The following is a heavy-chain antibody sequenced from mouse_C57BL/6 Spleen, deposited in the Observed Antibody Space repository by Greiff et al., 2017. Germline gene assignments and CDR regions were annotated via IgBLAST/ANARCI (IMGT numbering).Heavy chain of an antibody. Sequence: EVMLVESGGGLVKPGGSLKLSCAASGFTFSSYAMSWVRQTPEKRLEWVATISDGGSYTYYPDNVKGRFTISRDNAKNNLYLQMSHLKSEDTAMYYCARVGNYVFAYWGQGTLVTVSA. CDR3: ARVGNYVFAY. D-gene: IGHD2-1*01. V-gene: IGHV5-4*03. CDR2: ISDGGSYT. CDR1: GFTFSSYA. J-gene: IGHJ3*01.